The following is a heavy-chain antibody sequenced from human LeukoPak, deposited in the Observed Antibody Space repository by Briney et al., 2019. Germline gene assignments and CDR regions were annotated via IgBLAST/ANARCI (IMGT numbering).Heavy chain of an antibody. CDR3: ARGPSTTWLQSLVDY. V-gene: IGHV1-18*01. Sequence: ASVKVSCKASGYTFTSYGISWVLQAPGQGLEWMGWISAYNGNTNYAQKLQGRVTMTTDASTSTAYMELRSLRSDDTAVYYCARGPSTTWLQSLVDYWGQGTLVTVSS. J-gene: IGHJ4*02. D-gene: IGHD5-24*01. CDR1: GYTFTSYG. CDR2: ISAYNGNT.